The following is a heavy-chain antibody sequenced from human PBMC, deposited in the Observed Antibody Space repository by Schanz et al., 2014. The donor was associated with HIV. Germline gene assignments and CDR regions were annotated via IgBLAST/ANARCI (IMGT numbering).Heavy chain of an antibody. CDR1: GGTFSSYA. D-gene: IGHD3-22*01. V-gene: IGHV1-69*06. Sequence: QVQLVQSGAEVKKPGSSVKVSCKASGGTFSSYAISWVRQAPGQGLEWMGGIIPIFGTTNYAQKFQARVTMTTDTSTTTAYMELRSLRSDDTAVYYCARMGYYDSHGYYYEFGMDVWGQGTTVTVSS. CDR2: IIPIFGTT. J-gene: IGHJ6*02. CDR3: ARMGYYDSHGYYYEFGMDV.